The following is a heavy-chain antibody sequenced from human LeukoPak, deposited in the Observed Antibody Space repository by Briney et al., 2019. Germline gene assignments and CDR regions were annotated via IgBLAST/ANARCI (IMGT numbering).Heavy chain of an antibody. CDR2: ISAYNGNT. CDR1: GGTFSSYA. CDR3: ARGVVRGVITTDFDY. V-gene: IGHV1-18*01. Sequence: RASVKVSCKASGGTFSSYAISWVRQAPGQGLEWMGWISAYNGNTNYAQKLQGRVTMTTDTSTSTAYMELRSLRSDDTAVYYCARGVVRGVITTDFDYWGQGTLVTVSS. J-gene: IGHJ4*02. D-gene: IGHD3-10*01.